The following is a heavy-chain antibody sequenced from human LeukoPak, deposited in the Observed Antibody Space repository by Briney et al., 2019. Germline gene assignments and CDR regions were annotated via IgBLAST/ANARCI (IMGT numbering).Heavy chain of an antibody. CDR3: ARASSSWSYYFDY. D-gene: IGHD6-13*01. V-gene: IGHV3-48*04. Sequence: GGSLRLSCAASGFTFSSYNMNWVRQAPGKGLEWVSYISSSGSTIYYADSVKGRFTISRDNAKNSLYLQMNSLRAEDTAVYYCARASSSWSYYFDYWGQGTLVTVSS. CDR2: ISSSGSTI. J-gene: IGHJ4*02. CDR1: GFTFSSYN.